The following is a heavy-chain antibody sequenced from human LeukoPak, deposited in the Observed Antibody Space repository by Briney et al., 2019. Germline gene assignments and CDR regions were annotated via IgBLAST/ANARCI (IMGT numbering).Heavy chain of an antibody. CDR2: IYYSGST. CDR3: ARDLAAMTRYYYYGMDV. D-gene: IGHD5-18*01. V-gene: IGHV4-59*01. CDR1: GGSISSYY. J-gene: IGHJ6*02. Sequence: SETLSLTCTVSGGSISSYYWSWIRQPPGKGLERIGYIYYSGSTNYNPSLKSRVTISVDTSKNQFSLKLSSVTAADTAVYYCARDLAAMTRYYYYGMDVWGQGTTVTVSS.